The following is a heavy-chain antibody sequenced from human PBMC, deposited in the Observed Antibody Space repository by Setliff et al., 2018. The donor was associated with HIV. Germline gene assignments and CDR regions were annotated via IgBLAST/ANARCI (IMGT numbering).Heavy chain of an antibody. CDR3: ARDGGSSGWYFVLGYSDY. J-gene: IGHJ4*02. V-gene: IGHV4-39*02. D-gene: IGHD6-19*01. Sequence: SETLSLTCTVSGGSTDSGSYYGAWIRQPPGKGLEWIGSMYYTGSTYYNPSLKSRVTISIDTSKNQFSLKLNSVTAADTAMYYCARDGGSSGWYFVLGYSDYWGPGTLVTSPQ. CDR1: GGSTDSGSYY. CDR2: MYYTGST.